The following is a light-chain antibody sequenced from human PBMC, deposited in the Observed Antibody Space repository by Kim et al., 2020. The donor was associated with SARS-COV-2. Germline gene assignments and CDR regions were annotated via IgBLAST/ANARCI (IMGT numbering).Light chain of an antibody. Sequence: EIVLTQSPGILSLSPGERATLSCRASQSVSSNYLAWYQQRPGQAPRLLIYGASTRATGISDRFSATVSVTDFTLTISTLEPEDFAMYYCQQYGSSPRTFGQGTKLEI. CDR1: QSVSSNY. CDR2: GAS. CDR3: QQYGSSPRT. J-gene: IGKJ2*01. V-gene: IGKV3-20*01.